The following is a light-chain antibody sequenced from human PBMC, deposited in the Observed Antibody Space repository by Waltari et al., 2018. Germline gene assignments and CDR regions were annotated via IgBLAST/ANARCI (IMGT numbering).Light chain of an antibody. V-gene: IGKV3-20*01. CDR3: QKYVNLPAT. CDR1: RGVGRF. J-gene: IGKJ1*01. CDR2: HAS. Sequence: SCRASRGVGRFLAWYQQKPGQAPRLLIYHASIRATGIPDRFSGSGSGTDFSLTISGLEPEDFAVYYCQKYVNLPATFGQGTKVEIK.